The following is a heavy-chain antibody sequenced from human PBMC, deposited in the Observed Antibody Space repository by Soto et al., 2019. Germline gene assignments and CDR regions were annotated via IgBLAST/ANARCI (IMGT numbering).Heavy chain of an antibody. Sequence: EVQLVETGGGSIQPGGSLRLSCAVSGFTVSTNYMSWVRQAPGKGLEWVSVIYYDDGSTYYADSVKGRFSIPRASSRNTLYRQRNSLRAADTAVYYCASGQQVILRYYYGLDVWGQGTTVTVSS. V-gene: IGHV3-53*02. D-gene: IGHD6-13*01. CDR3: ASGQQVILRYYYGLDV. J-gene: IGHJ6*02. CDR1: GFTVSTNY. CDR2: IYYDDGST.